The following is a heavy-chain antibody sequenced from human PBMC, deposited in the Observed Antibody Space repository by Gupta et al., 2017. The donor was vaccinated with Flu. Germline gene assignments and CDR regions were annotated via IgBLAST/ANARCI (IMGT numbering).Heavy chain of an antibody. D-gene: IGHD6-13*01. CDR2: INHSGST. CDR3: AGNGGAAAGTVLLSYGMDV. Sequence: QVQLQQWGAGLLKPSETLSLTCAVYGGSFSGYYWSWIRQPPGKGLEWIGEINHSGSTNYNPSLKSRVTISVDTSKNQFSLKLSSVTAADTAVYYCAGNGGAAAGTVLLSYGMDVWGQGTTVTVSS. CDR1: GGSFSGYY. J-gene: IGHJ6*02. V-gene: IGHV4-34*01.